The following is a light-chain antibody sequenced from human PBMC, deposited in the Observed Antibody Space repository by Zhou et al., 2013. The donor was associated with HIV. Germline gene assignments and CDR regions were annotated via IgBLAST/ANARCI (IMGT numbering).Light chain of an antibody. CDR1: QSVSGSY. J-gene: IGKJ5*01. Sequence: EIVLTQSPGTLSLSPGERATLSCRASQSVSGSYLTWYQQKPGQAPRLLIYGISSRATGIPDRFSGSGSGTDFTLTISRLEPEDFAVYYCQQYGSSPITFGQGTRLETK. CDR2: GIS. CDR3: QQYGSSPIT. V-gene: IGKV3-20*01.